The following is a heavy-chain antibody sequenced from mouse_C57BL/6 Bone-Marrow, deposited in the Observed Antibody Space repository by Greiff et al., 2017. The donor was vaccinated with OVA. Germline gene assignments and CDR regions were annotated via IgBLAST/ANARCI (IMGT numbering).Heavy chain of an antibody. D-gene: IGHD3-2*02. Sequence: EVQLQQSGPELVKPGASVKISCKASGYSFTGYYMNWVKQSPEKSLEWIGEINPSTGGTTYNQKFKAKATLTVDKSSSTAYMQLKSLTSEDSAVYYCARRQLRLLYYAMDYWGQGTSVTVSS. J-gene: IGHJ4*01. CDR3: ARRQLRLLYYAMDY. CDR2: INPSTGGT. CDR1: GYSFTGYY. V-gene: IGHV1-42*01.